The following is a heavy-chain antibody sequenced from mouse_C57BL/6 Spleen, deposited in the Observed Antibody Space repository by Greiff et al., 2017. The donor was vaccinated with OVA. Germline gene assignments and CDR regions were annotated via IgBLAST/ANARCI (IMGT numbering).Heavy chain of an antibody. CDR1: GYSFTGYY. CDR2: INPSTGGT. D-gene: IGHD2-2*01. V-gene: IGHV1-42*01. J-gene: IGHJ4*01. Sequence: EVQLQQSGPELVKPGASVKISCKASGYSFTGYYMNWVKQSPEKSLEWIGEINPSTGGTTYNQKFKAKATLTVDKSSSTAYMQLKSLTSEDSAVYYCARRLPPYYAMDYWGQGTSVTVSS. CDR3: ARRLPPYYAMDY.